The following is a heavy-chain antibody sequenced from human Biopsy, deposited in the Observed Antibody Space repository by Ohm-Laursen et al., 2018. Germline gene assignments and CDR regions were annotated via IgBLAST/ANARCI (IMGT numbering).Heavy chain of an antibody. J-gene: IGHJ6*02. CDR1: GFSLSARGMC. V-gene: IGHV2-70*11. CDR2: VDWDDYK. Sequence: PTQTLTLTCSFSGFSLSARGMCVSRIRQAPGKALEWLARVDWDDYKDYRASLQTKLSISKDTSNDQVVLTVNNVDPADTATYYCARTPILIVSAGLVYRHRRHLQGMDVWGQGIAVTVS. CDR3: ARTPILIVSAGLVYRHRRHLQGMDV. D-gene: IGHD6-13*01.